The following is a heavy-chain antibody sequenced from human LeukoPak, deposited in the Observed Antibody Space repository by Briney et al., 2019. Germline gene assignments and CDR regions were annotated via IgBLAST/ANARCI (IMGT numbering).Heavy chain of an antibody. V-gene: IGHV4-59*01. CDR1: GDSISTYY. Sequence: SETLSLTCTVSGDSISTYYWSWIRQPPGKGLEWIGYIYYRVTSDYNPSLKSRVTMSVDMSTRQISLKLSSVTAADTAVYYCARDGSGSYYLSWFDPWGQGTLVTVSS. CDR3: ARDGSGSYYLSWFDP. CDR2: IYYRVTS. D-gene: IGHD3-10*01. J-gene: IGHJ5*02.